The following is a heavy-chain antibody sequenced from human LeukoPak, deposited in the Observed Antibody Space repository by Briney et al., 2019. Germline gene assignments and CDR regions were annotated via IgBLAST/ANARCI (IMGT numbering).Heavy chain of an antibody. J-gene: IGHJ4*02. CDR2: VRYDGSNK. D-gene: IGHD3-22*01. CDR3: AKDGSSGITMIVVVISYFDY. CDR1: GFTFSAYG. Sequence: GGSLRLSCAASGFTFSAYGMHWVRQAPGKGLEWLAFVRYDGSNKYYADSVKGRFTISRDNSKNTLYLQMNSLRAEDTAVYFCAKDGSSGITMIVVVISYFDYWGQGTLVTVSS. V-gene: IGHV3-30*02.